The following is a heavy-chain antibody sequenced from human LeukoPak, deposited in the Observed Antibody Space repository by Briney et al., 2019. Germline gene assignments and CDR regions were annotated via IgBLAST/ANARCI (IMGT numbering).Heavy chain of an antibody. D-gene: IGHD3-16*01. CDR3: VSSSWSYVEAAFDI. J-gene: IGHJ3*02. CDR1: GFTFDDYA. Sequence: GGSLRLSCAASGFTFDDYAMHWVRQAPGKGLEWVSGISWNSGSIGYADSVKGRFTISRDNSKNTLYLQMTYLRAEDTALYYCVSSSWSYVEAAFDIWGQGTRVIVSS. V-gene: IGHV3-9*01. CDR2: ISWNSGSI.